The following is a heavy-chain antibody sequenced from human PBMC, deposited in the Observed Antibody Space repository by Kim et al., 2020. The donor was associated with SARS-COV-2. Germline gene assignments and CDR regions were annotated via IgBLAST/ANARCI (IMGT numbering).Heavy chain of an antibody. V-gene: IGHV1-46*01. CDR1: GYTFTSYY. CDR2: INPSGGST. Sequence: ASVKVSCKASGYTFTSYYMHWVRQAPGQGLEWMGIINPSGGSTSYAQKFQGRVTMTRDTSTSTVYMELSSLRSEDTAVYYCARDGPYDFWSGYRLRYAFDIWGQGTMVTVSS. J-gene: IGHJ3*02. D-gene: IGHD3-3*01. CDR3: ARDGPYDFWSGYRLRYAFDI.